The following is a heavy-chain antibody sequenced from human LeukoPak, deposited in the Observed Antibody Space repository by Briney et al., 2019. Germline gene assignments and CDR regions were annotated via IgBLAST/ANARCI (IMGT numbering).Heavy chain of an antibody. CDR2: INTDGRTT. CDR3: ARGFLGSCSGGSCYSGY. CDR1: GFTFSTYW. D-gene: IGHD2-15*01. J-gene: IGHJ4*02. Sequence: PGGSLRLTCAASGFTFSTYWMHWVRQAPGKGLVWVSHINTDGRTTNYADSVKGRFTISRDNARNTLYLQMNSLRVEDAAVYYCARGFLGSCSGGSCYSGYWGQATLVAVSS. V-gene: IGHV3-74*01.